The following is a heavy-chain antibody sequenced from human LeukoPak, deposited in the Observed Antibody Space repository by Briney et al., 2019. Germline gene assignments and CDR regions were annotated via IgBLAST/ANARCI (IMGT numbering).Heavy chain of an antibody. Sequence: GSLRLSCAASGFTFSSYWMHWVRQAPGKGLVWVSRINSDGSSTSYADSVKGRFTISRDNAKNTLCLQMNSLRAEDTAVYYCARDSGVVVPAAMRYWGQGTLVTVSS. CDR3: ARDSGVVVPAAMRY. CDR1: GFTFSSYW. CDR2: INSDGSST. D-gene: IGHD2-2*01. V-gene: IGHV3-74*01. J-gene: IGHJ4*02.